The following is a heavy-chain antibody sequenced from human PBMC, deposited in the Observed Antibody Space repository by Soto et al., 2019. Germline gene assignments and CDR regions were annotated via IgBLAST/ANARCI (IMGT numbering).Heavy chain of an antibody. CDR1: GYTFPSYY. J-gene: IGHJ4*02. D-gene: IGHD3-3*02. CDR2: INPSGGST. V-gene: IGHV1-46*01. Sequence: QVQLVQSGAEVKKPGASVKVSCKASGYTFPSYYLHCVRQAPGQGLEWMGIINPSGGSTSYAQKFQGRVTMPRDTSTSTVYMELSSLRSEDTAVYYCARAGDGNHLFDYWGQGTLVTVSS. CDR3: ARAGDGNHLFDY.